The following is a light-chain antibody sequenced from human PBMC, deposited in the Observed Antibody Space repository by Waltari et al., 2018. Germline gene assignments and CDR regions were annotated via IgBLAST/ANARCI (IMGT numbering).Light chain of an antibody. Sequence: DIQMTQSPSSLSASVADTVTVTCRASQNIRTHLTWYQQKPATAPKLLIYAASTLHRGVPSRFSASASGTDFTLTVTNLQPDDFAVYFCQQSFSSPWTFGQGTRV. CDR3: QQSFSSPWT. CDR1: QNIRTH. J-gene: IGKJ1*01. V-gene: IGKV1-39*01. CDR2: AAS.